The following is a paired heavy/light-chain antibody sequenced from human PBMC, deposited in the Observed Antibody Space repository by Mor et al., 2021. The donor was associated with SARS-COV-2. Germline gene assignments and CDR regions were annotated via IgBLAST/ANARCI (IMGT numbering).Heavy chain of an antibody. D-gene: IGHD2-2*01. CDR3: TRGAGPAAASDYYYYAMDV. CDR2: SRNKPNSYTT. J-gene: IGHJ6*02. CDR1: GFTFSDHY. V-gene: IGHV3-72*01. Sequence: EVLLVESGGGLVQPGGSLRLSCAASGFTFSDHYMDWVRQAPGKGLEWVGRSRNKPNSYTTEYAASVKGRFTISRDESENSVYLQMNSLKIEDTAVYYCTRGAGPAAASDYYYYAMDVWGQGTTVTVSS.
Light chain of an antibody. CDR3: QQYNDYPLT. CDR1: QTISTY. V-gene: IGKV1-5*03. CDR2: RAS. J-gene: IGKJ4*01. Sequence: DIQMTQSPSTLSTSVGDRVIITCRASQTISTYLAWYQQKTGRAPRLLIYRASSLENGVPSRFSGSGSGTEFTLTISSLQPDDFATYFCQQYNDYPLTFGGGTKVEIK.